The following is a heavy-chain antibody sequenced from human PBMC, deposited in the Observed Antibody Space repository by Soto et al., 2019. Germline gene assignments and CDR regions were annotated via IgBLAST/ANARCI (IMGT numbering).Heavy chain of an antibody. V-gene: IGHV4-31*03. D-gene: IGHD1-26*01. CDR1: GGSISSGGYY. CDR3: ARSKWELRLHDAFDI. CDR2: IYYSGST. J-gene: IGHJ3*02. Sequence: SETLSLTSTVSGGSISSGGYYWSWIRQHPGKGLEWIGYIYYSGSTYYNPSLKSRVTISVDTSKNQFSLKLSSVTAADTAVYYCARSKWELRLHDAFDIWGQGTMVTVSS.